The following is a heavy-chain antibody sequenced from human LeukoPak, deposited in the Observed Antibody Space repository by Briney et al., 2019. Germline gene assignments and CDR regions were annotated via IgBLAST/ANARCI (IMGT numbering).Heavy chain of an antibody. D-gene: IGHD5-24*01. Sequence: GGTLRLSCATSGFIFSHHGMNWVRQAPGKGLEWVSGIRADAVTTYYADSVKGRFIISRDNSKNTVYLQMNSLSAEDAAVYYCVKDDGWVQYANWGQGTLVTVSS. J-gene: IGHJ4*02. CDR3: VKDDGWVQYAN. CDR2: IRADAVTT. CDR1: GFIFSHHG. V-gene: IGHV3-23*01.